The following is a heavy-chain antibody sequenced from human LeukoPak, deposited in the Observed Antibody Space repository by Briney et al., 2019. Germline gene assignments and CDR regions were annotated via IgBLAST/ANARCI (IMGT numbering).Heavy chain of an antibody. V-gene: IGHV1-18*01. J-gene: IGHJ4*02. CDR3: AREPTQPLQFGEFHPFDN. CDR1: GYTFTSYG. CDR2: ISAYNGNT. D-gene: IGHD3-10*01. Sequence: ASVKVSCKASGYTFTSYGISWVRQAPGQGLEWMGWISAYNGNTNYAQKLQGRVTMTTDTSTSTAYMELRSLRSDDTAVYYCAREPTQPLQFGEFHPFDNWGQGTLVIVSS.